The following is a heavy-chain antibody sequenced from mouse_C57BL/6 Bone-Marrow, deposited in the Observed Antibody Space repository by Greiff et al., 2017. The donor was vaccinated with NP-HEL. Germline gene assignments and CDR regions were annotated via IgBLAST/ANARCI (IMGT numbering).Heavy chain of an antibody. V-gene: IGHV14-4*01. Sequence: EVQLQQSGAELVRPGASVKLSCTASGFNIKDDYMHWVKQRPEQGLEWIGWIDPENGDTEYASKFQGKATITADTSSNTAYLQLSSLTSEDTAVYYCTYGNYRYCDVWGTGTTVTVSS. D-gene: IGHD2-1*01. CDR1: GFNIKDDY. CDR2: IDPENGDT. CDR3: TYGNYRYCDV. J-gene: IGHJ1*03.